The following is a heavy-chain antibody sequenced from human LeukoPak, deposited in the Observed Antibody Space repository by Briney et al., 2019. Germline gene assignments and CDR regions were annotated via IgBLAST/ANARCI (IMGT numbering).Heavy chain of an antibody. J-gene: IGHJ4*02. D-gene: IGHD2-21*02. V-gene: IGHV3-23*01. CDR1: GFTFSSYA. CDR3: AKEAPYCGGGCYGVFDY. CDR2: ISGSGVSA. Sequence: GGSLRLSCAASGFTFSSYAMSWVRQAPGKGLEWVLAISGSGVSAYYADSVKGRFTISRDSSKNTVYLQMNSLRAEDTAVYYCAKEAPYCGGGCYGVFDYWGQGNLVTVSS.